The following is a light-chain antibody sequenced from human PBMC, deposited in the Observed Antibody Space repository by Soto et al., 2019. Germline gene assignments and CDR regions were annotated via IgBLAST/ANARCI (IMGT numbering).Light chain of an antibody. CDR1: QSLLHTDEKTY. Sequence: DIVMTQTPLSLSVTPGQPASISCKSSQSLLHTDEKTYLYWYLQKPGQPPQLLIYEVSNRFSEGPNRVSGSGSRTNFPPKISPVGAEDVGVYYRIPSLQLPLTFGQGTRLEIK. V-gene: IGKV2D-29*01. CDR3: IPSLQLPLT. CDR2: EVS. J-gene: IGKJ5*01.